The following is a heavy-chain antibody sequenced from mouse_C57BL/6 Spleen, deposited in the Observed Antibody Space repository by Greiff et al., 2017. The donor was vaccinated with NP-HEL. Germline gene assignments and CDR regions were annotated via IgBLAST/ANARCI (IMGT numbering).Heavy chain of an antibody. J-gene: IGHJ3*01. Sequence: QVQLKESGAELARPGASVKLSCKASGYTFTSYGISWVKQGTGQGLEWIGEIYPRSGNTYYNEKFKGKATLTADKSSSTAYMELRSLTSEDSAVYFCARHGYGSSPFAHWGQGTLVTVSA. D-gene: IGHD1-1*01. V-gene: IGHV1-81*01. CDR2: IYPRSGNT. CDR1: GYTFTSYG. CDR3: ARHGYGSSPFAH.